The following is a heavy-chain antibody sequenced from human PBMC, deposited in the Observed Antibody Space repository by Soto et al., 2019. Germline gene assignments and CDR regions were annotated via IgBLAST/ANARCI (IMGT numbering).Heavy chain of an antibody. V-gene: IGHV4-4*02. J-gene: IGHJ6*02. CDR3: ARSGYYRTYYYYYGMDV. CDR1: GGSISSSNW. D-gene: IGHD3-22*01. CDR2: IYHSGST. Sequence: SETLSLTCAVSGGSISSSNWWSWVRQPPGKGLEWIGGIYHSGSTNYNPSLKSRVTISVDKSKNQFSLKLSSVTAADTAVYYCARSGYYRTYYYYYGMDVWGQGTTVTVSS.